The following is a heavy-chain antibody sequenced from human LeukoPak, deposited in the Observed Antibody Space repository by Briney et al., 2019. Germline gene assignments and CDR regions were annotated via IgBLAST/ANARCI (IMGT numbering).Heavy chain of an antibody. CDR3: ARDFGGFFDY. CDR2: INSDGSST. CDR1: GFPFSSYW. D-gene: IGHD3-10*01. V-gene: IGHV3-74*01. Sequence: GGSLRLPCAASGFPFSSYWMHWVRQAPAKGLVWVSRINSDGSSTSYEDSVKGRFTISRVHAQNTLYLQVHSLSTAGQAVDYCARDFGGFFDYWGQGTLVTVSS. J-gene: IGHJ4*02.